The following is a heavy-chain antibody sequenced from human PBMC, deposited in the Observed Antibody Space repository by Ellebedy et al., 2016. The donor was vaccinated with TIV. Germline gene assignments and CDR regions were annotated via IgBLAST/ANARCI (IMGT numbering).Heavy chain of an antibody. CDR2: IYDSGST. D-gene: IGHD3-10*01. CDR3: AAWYYYGSGSYLKPDAFDI. Sequence: MPSETLSLTCTVSGGSISSGDYYWSWIRQHPGKGLEWIGFIYDSGSTYYTSSLKSLLTISVDTSKNQFSLKLSSVTAADTALYYCAAWYYYGSGSYLKPDAFDIWGQGTMVTVSS. V-gene: IGHV4-31*01. CDR1: GGSISSGDYY. J-gene: IGHJ3*02.